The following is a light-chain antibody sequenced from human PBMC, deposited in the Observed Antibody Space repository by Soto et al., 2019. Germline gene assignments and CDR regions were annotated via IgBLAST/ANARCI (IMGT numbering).Light chain of an antibody. V-gene: IGLV1-40*01. CDR3: QSYDSSLSSYV. CDR2: GNT. Sequence: QPVLTQPPSVSGAPGQRVTISCTGNSSNIGAGYDVHWYQQLPGTAPKLLIYGNTNRPSGVPDRFSGSKSGTSASLAITGLQAEDEADYYCQSYDSSLSSYVFGTGTKLTVL. CDR1: SSNIGAGYD. J-gene: IGLJ1*01.